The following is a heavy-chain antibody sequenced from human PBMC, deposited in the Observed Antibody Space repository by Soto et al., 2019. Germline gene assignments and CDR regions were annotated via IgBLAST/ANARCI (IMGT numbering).Heavy chain of an antibody. V-gene: IGHV3-30*18. D-gene: IGHD6-19*01. Sequence: PGESLKISCAASGFTFSSYGMHWVRQAPGKGLEWVAVISYDGSNKYYADSVKGRFTISRDNSKNTLYLQMNSLRAEDTAVYYCAKGLQWQPWGLFDYWGQGTLVTVSS. CDR1: GFTFSSYG. CDR2: ISYDGSNK. J-gene: IGHJ4*02. CDR3: AKGLQWQPWGLFDY.